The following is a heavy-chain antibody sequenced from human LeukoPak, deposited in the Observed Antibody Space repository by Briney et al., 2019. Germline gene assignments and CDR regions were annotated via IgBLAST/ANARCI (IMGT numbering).Heavy chain of an antibody. V-gene: IGHV6-1*01. Sequence: SQTLSLTCAISGDSVSSNSAAWNWIRQSPSRGLEWRGRTYYRSKWYDDYAVSVKSRITINPDTSKNQFSLQLNSVTPDDTAVYYCAKDSGFGLNGFDPWGQGTLVTVSS. CDR1: GDSVSSNSAA. CDR3: AKDSGFGLNGFDP. D-gene: IGHD3-16*01. CDR2: TYYRSKWYD. J-gene: IGHJ5*02.